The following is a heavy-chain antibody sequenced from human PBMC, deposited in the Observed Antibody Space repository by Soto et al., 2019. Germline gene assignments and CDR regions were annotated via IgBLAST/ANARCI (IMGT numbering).Heavy chain of an antibody. Sequence: QVQLQESGPGLVKPSQTLSLTCTVSGGSISSGGYYWSWIRQHPGKGLEWIGYIYYSGSTYYNPSLHSRVTIAADTPENQFSLQLSSVTAADTAVYYCAGYPTYDYGDLGYFDYWGQGTLVTVSS. J-gene: IGHJ4*02. CDR1: GGSISSGGYY. V-gene: IGHV4-31*03. CDR2: IYYSGST. D-gene: IGHD4-17*01. CDR3: AGYPTYDYGDLGYFDY.